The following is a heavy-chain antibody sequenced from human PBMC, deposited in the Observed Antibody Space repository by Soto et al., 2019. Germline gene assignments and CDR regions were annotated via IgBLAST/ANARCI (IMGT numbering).Heavy chain of an antibody. Sequence: EVQLVESGGGLLQPGGSLRLSCAASAFSFGAYNMHWVRQAPGKGLVWVSRINTDGSSTTYADSVKGRFTISRDNVKNTLYLQMNSLRAEDTAVYNCTREIAAGDFDYWGQGTLFTVSS. V-gene: IGHV3-74*01. D-gene: IGHD6-13*01. CDR3: TREIAAGDFDY. J-gene: IGHJ4*02. CDR2: INTDGSST. CDR1: AFSFGAYN.